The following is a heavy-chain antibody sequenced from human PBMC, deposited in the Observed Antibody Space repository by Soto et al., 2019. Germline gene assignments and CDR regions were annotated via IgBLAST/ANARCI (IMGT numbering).Heavy chain of an antibody. D-gene: IGHD6-6*01. CDR3: ARGLSVAARRMAKHKTGGRNFDY. J-gene: IGHJ4*02. Sequence: PSETLSLTCAVYGGSFSGYYWSWIRQPPGKGLEWIGEINHSGSTNYNPSLKSRVTISVDTSKNQFSLKLSSVTAADTAVYYCARGLSVAARRMAKHKTGGRNFDYWGQGTLVTVSS. CDR1: GGSFSGYY. CDR2: INHSGST. V-gene: IGHV4-34*01.